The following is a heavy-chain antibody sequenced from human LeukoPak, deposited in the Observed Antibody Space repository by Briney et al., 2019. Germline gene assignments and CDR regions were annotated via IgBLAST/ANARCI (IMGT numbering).Heavy chain of an antibody. D-gene: IGHD3-10*01. Sequence: GASVRVSCKASGGTFSSYAISWVRQAPGQGLEWMGGIIPIFGTANYAQKFQGRVTITADESTSTAYMELSSLRSEDTAVYYCARDRGVGSVDYYYGMDVWGQGTTVTVSS. V-gene: IGHV1-69*13. CDR1: GGTFSSYA. CDR3: ARDRGVGSVDYYYGMDV. J-gene: IGHJ6*02. CDR2: IIPIFGTA.